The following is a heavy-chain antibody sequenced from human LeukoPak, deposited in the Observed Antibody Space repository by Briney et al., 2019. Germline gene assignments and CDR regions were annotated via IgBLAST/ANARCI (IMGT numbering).Heavy chain of an antibody. D-gene: IGHD1-1*01. V-gene: IGHV3-30*02. CDR2: IRYDGSSE. Sequence: GGSLRLSCAASGFTFSRYSMNWVRQAPGKGLEWVAFIRYDGSSEYYADSVKGRFTISRDNSQNTLYLQMNSLRAEDTAVYYCAKSPWNGKFRAYFDYWGQGTLVTVSS. CDR3: AKSPWNGKFRAYFDY. J-gene: IGHJ4*02. CDR1: GFTFSRYS.